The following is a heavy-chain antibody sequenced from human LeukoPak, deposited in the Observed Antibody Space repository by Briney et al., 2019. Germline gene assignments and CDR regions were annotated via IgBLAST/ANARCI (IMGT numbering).Heavy chain of an antibody. V-gene: IGHV4-4*07. Sequence: SETLSLTCTVSGGSISSYYWSWIRQPAGKGLEWIGRIYTSGSTNYNPSLKSRVTMSVDTSKNQFSLKLSSVTAADTAVYYCARDFLRGASRVEPGWFDPWGQGTLVTVSS. CDR1: GGSISSYY. CDR2: IYTSGST. J-gene: IGHJ5*02. CDR3: ARDFLRGASRVEPGWFDP. D-gene: IGHD6-13*01.